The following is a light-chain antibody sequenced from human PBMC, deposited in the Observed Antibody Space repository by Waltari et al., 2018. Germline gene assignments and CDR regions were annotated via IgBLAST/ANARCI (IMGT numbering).Light chain of an antibody. V-gene: IGLV3-19*01. J-gene: IGLJ1*01. Sequence: SPELTQDPVVSVALGQTVRITCQGDSLRGYYVNWYQQKPGQAPVLVIYGKNNRPSGIPDRFSGSSSGNTASLTITGAQAEDEAEYYCYSRDSSGDHLRVFGAGTKVTVL. CDR3: YSRDSSGDHLRV. CDR1: SLRGYY. CDR2: GKN.